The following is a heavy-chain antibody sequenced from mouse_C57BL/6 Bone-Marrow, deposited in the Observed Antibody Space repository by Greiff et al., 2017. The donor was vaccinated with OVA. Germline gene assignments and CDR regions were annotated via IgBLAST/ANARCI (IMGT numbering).Heavy chain of an antibody. Sequence: VKLMESGAELARPGASVKLSCKASGYTFTSYGISWVKQRTGQGLEWIGEIYPRSGNTYYNEKFKGKATLTADKSSSTAYMELRSLTSEDSAVYFCARLPRYYGSSSDYWGQGTTLTVSS. CDR3: ARLPRYYGSSSDY. CDR1: GYTFTSYG. V-gene: IGHV1-81*01. J-gene: IGHJ2*01. D-gene: IGHD1-1*01. CDR2: IYPRSGNT.